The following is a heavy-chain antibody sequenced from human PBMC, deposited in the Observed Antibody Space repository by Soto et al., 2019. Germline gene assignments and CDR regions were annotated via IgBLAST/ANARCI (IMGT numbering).Heavy chain of an antibody. V-gene: IGHV4-34*01. Sequence: KTSETLSLTCAVYGGSFSGYYWSWIRQPPGKGLEWIGEINHSGSTNYNPSLKSRVTISVDTSKNQFSLKLSSVTAADTAVYYCARALICITMVRGVIITHDWFDPWGQGTLVTVSS. CDR2: INHSGST. J-gene: IGHJ5*02. CDR1: GGSFSGYY. D-gene: IGHD3-10*01. CDR3: ARALICITMVRGVIITHDWFDP.